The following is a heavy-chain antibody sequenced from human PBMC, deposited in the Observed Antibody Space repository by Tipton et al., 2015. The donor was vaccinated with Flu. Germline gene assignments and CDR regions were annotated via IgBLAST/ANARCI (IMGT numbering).Heavy chain of an antibody. CDR1: GDSIDSRYY. D-gene: IGHD6-19*01. V-gene: IGHV3-23*01. CDR3: AKVIPEIVAGLDY. CDR2: IRGSAGRGAGT. Sequence: LSLTCSVSGDSIDSRYYWGWIRQPPGKGLEWVSNIRGSAGRGAGTYYADSVKGRFSISRDNSKNTLYLQMNSLRAEDTAIYYCAKVIPEIVAGLDYWGQGTLVTVSS. J-gene: IGHJ4*02.